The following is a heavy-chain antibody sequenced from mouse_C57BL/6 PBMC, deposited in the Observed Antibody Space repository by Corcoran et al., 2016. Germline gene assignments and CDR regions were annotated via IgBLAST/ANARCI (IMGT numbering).Heavy chain of an antibody. D-gene: IGHD1-1*01. CDR2: INTYSGVP. Sequence: QIQLVQSGPELKKPGETVKISCKASGYTFTTYGMSWVKQAPGKGLKWMGWINTYSGVPTYADDFKGRFAFSLETSASTAYLQINNLKNEDTATYFCARFITTVVADYWGQGTTLTVSS. V-gene: IGHV9-3*01. J-gene: IGHJ2*01. CDR3: ARFITTVVADY. CDR1: GYTFTTYG.